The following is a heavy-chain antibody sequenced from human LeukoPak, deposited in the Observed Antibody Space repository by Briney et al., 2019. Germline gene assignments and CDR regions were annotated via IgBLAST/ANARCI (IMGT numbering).Heavy chain of an antibody. D-gene: IGHD1-26*01. CDR1: GFTFSSYS. Sequence: GGSLRLSCAASGFTFSSYSMNWVRRAPGKWLEWVSSITSSSSYIYYADSVKGRFTISRDNAKNSLYLQMNSLRSEDTAVYYCARSPDVGQFDYWGQGTLVTVSS. CDR3: ARSPDVGQFDY. V-gene: IGHV3-21*04. CDR2: ITSSSSYI. J-gene: IGHJ4*02.